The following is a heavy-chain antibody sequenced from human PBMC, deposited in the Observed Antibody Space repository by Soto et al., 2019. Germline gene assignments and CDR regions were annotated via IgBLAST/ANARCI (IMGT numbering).Heavy chain of an antibody. J-gene: IGHJ5*01. D-gene: IGHD6-13*01. V-gene: IGHV1-18*01. CDR2: ISAYNGNT. CDR1: GYTFTSYG. CDR3: ARVNKQQRVLKVSGQPYNWFDP. Sequence: GASVKVSCEASGYTFTSYGISWVRQAPGQGLEWMGWISAYNGNTNYAQKLQGRVTMTTDTSTSTAYMELRSLRSDDTAVYYCARVNKQQRVLKVSGQPYNWFDPWGQGTTVTVSS.